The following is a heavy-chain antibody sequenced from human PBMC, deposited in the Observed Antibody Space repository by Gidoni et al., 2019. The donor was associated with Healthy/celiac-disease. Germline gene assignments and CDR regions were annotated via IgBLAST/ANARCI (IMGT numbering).Heavy chain of an antibody. CDR1: GLPFRDYY. CDR2: MSSSGSIV. V-gene: IGHV3-11*01. CDR3: ARVSRLRLRAELDV. J-gene: IGHJ6*02. Sequence: QVQLVESGGGLVKPGGFLRRSCAASGLPFRDYYLSWIRQGTGKGLEWVSYMSSSGSIVYYADSVKGRFTISRDNAKNSLYLQMNGLRAEYTAVYYCARVSRLRLRAELDVWGQGTTVTVS. D-gene: IGHD5-18*01.